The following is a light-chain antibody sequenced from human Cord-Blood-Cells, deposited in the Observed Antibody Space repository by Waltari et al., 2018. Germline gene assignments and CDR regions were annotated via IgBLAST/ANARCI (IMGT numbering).Light chain of an antibody. V-gene: IGKV1-39*01. CDR1: QSISSY. CDR2: AAS. J-gene: IGKJ5*01. Sequence: EIKMTQSPSSLSESVGDGVTITGRASQSISSYFNWYQQKQGKAPKLLIYAASSLQSGVPSRFSGSGSGTDFTLTISSLQPEDFATYYCQQSYSTPITFGQGTRLEIK. CDR3: QQSYSTPIT.